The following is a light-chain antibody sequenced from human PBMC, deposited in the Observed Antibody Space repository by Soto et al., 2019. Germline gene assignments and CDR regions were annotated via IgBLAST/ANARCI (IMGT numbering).Light chain of an antibody. Sequence: EIVLTQSPGTLSLSPGERVTLSCRASQSVSRNVAWYQQKPGQAPRLLIHDASTRATGISVRFSGSGSGTEFTLTISSLQSEDFAVYYCQQYNNWLWTFGQGTKVEIK. CDR3: QQYNNWLWT. V-gene: IGKV3-15*01. CDR2: DAS. CDR1: QSVSRN. J-gene: IGKJ1*01.